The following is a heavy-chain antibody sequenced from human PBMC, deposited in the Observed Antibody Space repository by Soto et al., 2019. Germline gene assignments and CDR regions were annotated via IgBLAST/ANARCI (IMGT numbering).Heavy chain of an antibody. V-gene: IGHV3-53*04. J-gene: IGHJ5*02. CDR2: IYSGGST. D-gene: IGHD3-10*01. CDR3: AREGIAMVRGVIVRAWFDP. Sequence: GGSLRLSCAASGFTVSSNYMSWVRQAPGKGLEWVSVIYSGGSTYYADSVKGRFTISRHNSKNTLYLQMNSLRAEDTAVYYCAREGIAMVRGVIVRAWFDPWGQGTLVTVSS. CDR1: GFTVSSNY.